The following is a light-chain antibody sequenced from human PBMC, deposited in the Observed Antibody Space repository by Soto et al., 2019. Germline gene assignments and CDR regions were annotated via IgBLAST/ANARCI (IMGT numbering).Light chain of an antibody. Sequence: EIVLTQYPGTLSLSPGERATLSCRASQSVSSSYLAWYQQKPGQAPRLLIYNAFNRATGIPDRFSGSGSGTDFTLTISRLEPEDLAVYYCQQYGGSPRTFGQGTKVDNK. V-gene: IGKV3-20*01. CDR2: NAF. CDR1: QSVSSSY. CDR3: QQYGGSPRT. J-gene: IGKJ1*01.